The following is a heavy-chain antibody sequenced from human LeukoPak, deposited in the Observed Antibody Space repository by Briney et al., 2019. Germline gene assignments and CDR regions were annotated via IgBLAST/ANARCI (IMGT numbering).Heavy chain of an antibody. Sequence: GGSLRLSCAASGFTFSSYAMSWVRQAPGKGLEWVSAISGSGGSTYYADSVKGRFTISRDNSKNTLYLQMNSLRAEDTAVYYCASYSSGWDAFDIWGQGTMVTVSS. V-gene: IGHV3-23*01. CDR1: GFTFSSYA. CDR2: ISGSGGST. D-gene: IGHD6-19*01. J-gene: IGHJ3*02. CDR3: ASYSSGWDAFDI.